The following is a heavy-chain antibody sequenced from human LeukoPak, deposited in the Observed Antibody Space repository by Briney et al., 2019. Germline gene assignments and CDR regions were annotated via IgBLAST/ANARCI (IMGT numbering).Heavy chain of an antibody. CDR1: GFTFSNYW. J-gene: IGHJ4*02. CDR3: ARESHATFDY. Sequence: GRSMRLSCADSGFTFSNYWMSRDRQAPGKGLEWVANMNQDGSEKYYVDSVKGRFTISRDNAKNSLYLQMNSPRAEDTAVYYCARESHATFDYWGQGTLVIVSS. D-gene: IGHD1-26*01. V-gene: IGHV3-7*01. CDR2: MNQDGSEK.